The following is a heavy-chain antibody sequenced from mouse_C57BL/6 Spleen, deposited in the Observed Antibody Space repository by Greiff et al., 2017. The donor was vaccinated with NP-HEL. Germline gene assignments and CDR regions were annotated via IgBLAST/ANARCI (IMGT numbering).Heavy chain of an antibody. D-gene: IGHD4-1*01. CDR2: IYPGDGDT. V-gene: IGHV1-82*01. CDR1: GYAFSSSW. J-gene: IGHJ2*01. Sequence: QVQLQQSGPELVKPGASVKISCKASGYAFSSSWMNWVKQRPGKGLEWIGRIYPGDGDTTYNGKFKGKATLTADKSSSTAYMQLSSLTSEDSAVYFCARGDWDNYFDYWGQGTTLTVSS. CDR3: ARGDWDNYFDY.